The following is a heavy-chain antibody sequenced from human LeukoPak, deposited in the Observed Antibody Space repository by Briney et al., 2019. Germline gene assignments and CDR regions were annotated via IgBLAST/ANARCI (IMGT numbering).Heavy chain of an antibody. J-gene: IGHJ3*02. CDR2: IYSGGST. D-gene: IGHD2-21*01. CDR3: AREPYCGGDCYFGAFDI. V-gene: IGHV3-53*01. CDR1: VFTVSSNY. Sequence: GGSLRLSCAASVFTVSSNYMSWVRQAPGKGLEWVSVIYSGGSTYYADSVKGRFTISRDNSKNTLYLQMNSLRAEDTAVYYCAREPYCGGDCYFGAFDIWGQGTMVTVSS.